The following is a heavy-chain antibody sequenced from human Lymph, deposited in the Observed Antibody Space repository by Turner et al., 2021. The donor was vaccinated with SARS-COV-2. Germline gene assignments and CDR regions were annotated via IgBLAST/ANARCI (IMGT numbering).Heavy chain of an antibody. CDR3: TTGWFTGTYGDFFDY. Sequence: EVQLVESGGGLVKPGGSLRLSCAASGFTFTYAWMTWVRQAPGKGLEWVVRIKSKTYGGTTDYTAPVKGRFTISRDDSKNTLYLQMNSLKTEDTAVYFCTTGWFTGTYGDFFDYWGQGTLVTVSS. CDR2: IKSKTYGGTT. J-gene: IGHJ4*02. D-gene: IGHD1-7*01. CDR1: GFTFTYAW. V-gene: IGHV3-15*01.